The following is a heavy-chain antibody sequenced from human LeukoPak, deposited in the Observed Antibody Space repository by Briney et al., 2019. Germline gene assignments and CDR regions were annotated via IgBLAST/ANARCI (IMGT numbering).Heavy chain of an antibody. D-gene: IGHD4-17*01. CDR1: GYSLTCYY. V-gene: IGHV1-2*06. CDR2: INPNQSSI. Sequence: ASVKVSRKASGYSLTCYYLHWVRQAPGQELAWMGRINPNQSSIQHAQKIQGRVTMSSDASISTAYMELSRLRSDDTALYYCAKASDYGDYVSVYYYVDVWGKGTTVTLSS. J-gene: IGHJ6*03. CDR3: AKASDYGDYVSVYYYVDV.